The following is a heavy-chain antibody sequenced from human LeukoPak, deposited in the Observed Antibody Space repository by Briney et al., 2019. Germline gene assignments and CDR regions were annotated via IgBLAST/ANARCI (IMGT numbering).Heavy chain of an antibody. J-gene: IGHJ4*02. Sequence: PSETLSLTCTVSGVSIVRHYWIWIRQPPGKGLEWIGHISYSGSTTYNHSLKSRVTISVDTSKNQVSLRLSSVTAANTAVYYCARDGEGDEGLDYWGQGTLVTVSS. CDR1: GVSIVRHY. D-gene: IGHD7-27*01. CDR2: ISYSGST. V-gene: IGHV4-59*11. CDR3: ARDGEGDEGLDY.